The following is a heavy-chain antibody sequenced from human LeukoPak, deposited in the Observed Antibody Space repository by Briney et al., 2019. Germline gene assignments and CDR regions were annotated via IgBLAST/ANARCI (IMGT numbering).Heavy chain of an antibody. D-gene: IGHD3-16*01. CDR3: ARRLRLNYFDY. Sequence: SETLSLTCTVSGGSISSYYWSWIRQPPGKGLEWIGYIYYSGSTNYNPSLKSRVTISVDTSKNQFSLKLSSVTAADTAVYYCARRLRLNYFDYWGQGTLVTVSS. CDR2: IYYSGST. V-gene: IGHV4-59*01. J-gene: IGHJ4*02. CDR1: GGSISSYY.